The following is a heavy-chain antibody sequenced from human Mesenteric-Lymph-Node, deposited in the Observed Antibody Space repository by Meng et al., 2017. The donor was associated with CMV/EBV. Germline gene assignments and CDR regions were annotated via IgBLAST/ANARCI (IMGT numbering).Heavy chain of an antibody. V-gene: IGHV3-21*01. CDR2: ISSSSSYI. D-gene: IGHD6-6*01. J-gene: IGHJ4*02. CDR1: GFTFSSYS. Sequence: GESLKISCAASGFTFSSYSMNWVRQAPGKGLEWVSSISSSSSYIYYADSVKGRFTISRDNAKNSLYLQMNSLRAEDTAVYYCAKDGVYSSSSKIDYWGQGTLVTVSS. CDR3: AKDGVYSSSSKIDY.